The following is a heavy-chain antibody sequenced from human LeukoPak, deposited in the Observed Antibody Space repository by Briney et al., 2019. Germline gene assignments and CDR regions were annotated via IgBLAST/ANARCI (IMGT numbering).Heavy chain of an antibody. Sequence: GGSLRLSCAASAASGFTFTYAWVSWVRQAPGKGLEWVGRFKSRRDGGTTDYAAAVKGRFTISRDDSKNTLWLQMNSLKTEDTAVYYCTAEQWQRFGYWGQGTLVTVSS. CDR2: FKSRRDGGTT. D-gene: IGHD5-12*01. CDR1: GFTFTYAW. CDR3: TAEQWQRFGY. J-gene: IGHJ4*02. V-gene: IGHV3-15*01.